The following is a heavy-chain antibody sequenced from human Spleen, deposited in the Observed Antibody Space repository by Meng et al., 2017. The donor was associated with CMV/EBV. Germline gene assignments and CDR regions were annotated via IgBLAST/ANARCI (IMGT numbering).Heavy chain of an antibody. CDR2: IYSDGRSA. CDR1: GFTFTTFA. V-gene: IGHV3-23*03. J-gene: IGHJ6*02. Sequence: GGSLRLSCAASGFTFTTFAMSWVRQAPGKGLEWVATIYSDGRSAFHADSVKGRFTISRDNSKKTLYLQMNSLRAEDTAVYYCAKTDVWGQGTTVTVSS. CDR3: AKTDV.